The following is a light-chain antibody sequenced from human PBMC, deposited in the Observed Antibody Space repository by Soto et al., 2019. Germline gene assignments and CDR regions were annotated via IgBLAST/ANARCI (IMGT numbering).Light chain of an antibody. V-gene: IGKV3-15*01. CDR1: QSVISN. CDR2: GAS. J-gene: IGKJ4*01. Sequence: EIVMTQSPATLSVSPGERVTLSCRASQSVISNLAWYQQKPGQAPRLLVYGASTRATGIPARFSGSGSGTAFTLTISGLEPEDFALYYCQQRYNWPLTFGGGTKVDIE. CDR3: QQRYNWPLT.